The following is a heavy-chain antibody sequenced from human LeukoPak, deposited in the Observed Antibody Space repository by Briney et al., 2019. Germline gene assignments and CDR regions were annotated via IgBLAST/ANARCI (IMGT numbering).Heavy chain of an antibody. CDR2: ISSTSNYI. D-gene: IGHD3-10*01. Sequence: TGGSLRLSCAGSGFTFNMYGMYWVRQAPGKGLEWVSSISSTSNYIYYADSVRGRFTISRDSAKNSLYLQMNSLRAEDTALYYCARVLWSGHIYYGMDVWGQGTTVTVSS. CDR1: GFTFNMYG. V-gene: IGHV3-21*06. J-gene: IGHJ6*02. CDR3: ARVLWSGHIYYGMDV.